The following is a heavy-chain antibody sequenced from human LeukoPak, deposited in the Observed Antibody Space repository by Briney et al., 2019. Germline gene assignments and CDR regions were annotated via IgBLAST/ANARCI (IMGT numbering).Heavy chain of an antibody. Sequence: GGSLRLSCAASGFNFSSYAMSWVRQAPGKGLEWVSAISGSGGSTYYADSVKGRFTISRDNSKNTLYLQMNSLRAEDTAVYYCAKPHFWSGYSWLCWFDPWGQGTLVTVSS. J-gene: IGHJ5*02. V-gene: IGHV3-23*01. CDR1: GFNFSSYA. CDR3: AKPHFWSGYSWLCWFDP. D-gene: IGHD3-3*02. CDR2: ISGSGGST.